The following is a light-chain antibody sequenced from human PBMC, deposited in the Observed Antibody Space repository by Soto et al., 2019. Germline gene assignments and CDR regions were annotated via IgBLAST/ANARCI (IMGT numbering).Light chain of an antibody. J-gene: IGKJ5*01. Sequence: EIVMTQSPATLSVSPGERATLSCRASQSVSSNLAWYQQKPGQAPRLLIYGASTRATGIPARFSGSGSGTEFTLTISSLQSEDFAVYYCQQYGSSHTFGQGTDWRL. CDR2: GAS. V-gene: IGKV3-15*01. CDR1: QSVSSN. CDR3: QQYGSSHT.